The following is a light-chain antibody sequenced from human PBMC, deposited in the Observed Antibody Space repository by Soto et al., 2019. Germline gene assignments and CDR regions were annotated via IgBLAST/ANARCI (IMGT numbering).Light chain of an antibody. Sequence: QSALTQPPSVSGSPGQSVSISCTGTSTDFVSYHRVSWYQQPPGTAPKLMIYEVSKRPSAVPDRFSGSKSGNTAPLTISGLQAAYEADYYCSLYTSENAYVFGTGTKGTV. J-gene: IGLJ1*01. CDR3: SLYTSENAYV. CDR1: STDFVSYHR. V-gene: IGLV2-18*01. CDR2: EVS.